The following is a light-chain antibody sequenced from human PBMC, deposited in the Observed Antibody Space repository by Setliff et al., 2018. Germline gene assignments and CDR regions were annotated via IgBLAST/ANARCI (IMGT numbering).Light chain of an antibody. V-gene: IGKV4-1*01. CDR1: QSVLYSSNNKNY. J-gene: IGKJ1*01. CDR2: WAS. Sequence: DIVMTQSPDSLAVSLGERATINCKSSQSVLYSSNNKNYLAWYQQKPGQPPKLLIYWASIRESGVPDRFSGSGSGTDFTLTISSLQAEDVAVYYCQQYYSTPPTVGQGTKVDIK. CDR3: QQYYSTPPT.